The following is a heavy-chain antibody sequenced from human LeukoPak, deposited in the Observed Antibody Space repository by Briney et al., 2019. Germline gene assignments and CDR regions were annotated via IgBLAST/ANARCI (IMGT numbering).Heavy chain of an antibody. V-gene: IGHV1-2*02. CDR2: INPNSRGT. CDR1: GYSFTDYY. CDR3: ARGAVAEQSEYFQY. D-gene: IGHD6-19*01. J-gene: IGHJ1*01. Sequence: ASVKVSRKASGYSFTDYYMHWVRQAPGQGLEWMGWINPNSRGTNYAQKFQGRVTMTRDTSISTAYMEVSRLRSDDTAVYYCARGAVAEQSEYFQYWGQGTLVTVSS.